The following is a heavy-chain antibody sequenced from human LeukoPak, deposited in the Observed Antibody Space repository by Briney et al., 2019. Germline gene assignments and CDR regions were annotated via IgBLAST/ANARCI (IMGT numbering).Heavy chain of an antibody. CDR3: ATLNEYYDSSCYCPGMFDY. J-gene: IGHJ4*02. CDR2: ISAYNGNT. D-gene: IGHD3-22*01. Sequence: ASVKVSCKASGYTFTNYGICWVRQAPRQGLEWMGWISAYNGNTNYAQKSQDRVTMTTDTSTSTSYMELRSLRSDDTAIYYCATLNEYYDSSCYCPGMFDYWGQGTLVTVSS. CDR1: GYTFTNYG. V-gene: IGHV1-18*01.